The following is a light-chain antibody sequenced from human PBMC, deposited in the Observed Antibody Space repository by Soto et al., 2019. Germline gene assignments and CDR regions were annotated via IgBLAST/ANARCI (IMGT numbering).Light chain of an antibody. CDR2: EVS. Sequence: TLTPLVCGSPGQSDSMSCTGTRSDVRGYNYVSWYQQHPGKAPKRMIYEVSDRPSGVSNRFSGSKSGNTASLTISGLQAEEDADYYCSSYTSSSTLSVVFGGGTKVTVL. CDR1: RSDVRGYNY. CDR3: SSYTSSSTLSVV. J-gene: IGLJ2*01. V-gene: IGLV2-14*01.